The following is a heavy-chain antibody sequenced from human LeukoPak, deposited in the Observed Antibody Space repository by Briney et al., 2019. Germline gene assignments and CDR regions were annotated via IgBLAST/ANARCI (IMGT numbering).Heavy chain of an antibody. Sequence: GGSLRLSCTASGFTFSAYAMMWVRQAPGKGLVWVSRINSDGSSTSYADSVKGRFTISRDNAKNTLYLQMNSLRAEDTAVYYCARELLWFGELEDWGQGTLVTVSS. CDR1: GFTFSAYA. D-gene: IGHD3-10*01. CDR2: INSDGSST. J-gene: IGHJ4*02. CDR3: ARELLWFGELED. V-gene: IGHV3-74*01.